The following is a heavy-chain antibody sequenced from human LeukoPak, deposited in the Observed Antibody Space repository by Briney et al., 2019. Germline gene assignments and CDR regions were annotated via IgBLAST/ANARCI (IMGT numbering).Heavy chain of an antibody. CDR1: GFTFDDYA. Sequence: QPGGSLRLSCAASGFTFDDYAMHWVRQAPGKGLEWVSGISWNSGSIGYADSVKDRFTITRDDSRDTLYLQMNSLRAEDTAVYYCVVILVPGGVWHFDLWGRGTLVTVSS. CDR3: VVILVPGGVWHFDL. CDR2: ISWNSGSI. J-gene: IGHJ2*01. V-gene: IGHV3-9*01. D-gene: IGHD2-2*01.